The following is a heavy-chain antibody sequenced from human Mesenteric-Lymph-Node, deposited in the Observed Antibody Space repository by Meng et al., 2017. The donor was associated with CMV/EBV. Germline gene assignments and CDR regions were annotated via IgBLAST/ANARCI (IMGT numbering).Heavy chain of an antibody. CDR2: ISSSSSTI. D-gene: IGHD2-2*01. CDR1: GFTFSSYS. Sequence: GGSLRLSCAASGFTFSSYSMNWVRQAPGKGLEWVSYISSSSSTIYYADSVKGRFTISRDNAKNSLYLQVNSLRAEDTAVYYCTAFDIVVVPAAIGLWGQGTLVTVSS. V-gene: IGHV3-48*04. J-gene: IGHJ5*02. CDR3: TAFDIVVVPAAIGL.